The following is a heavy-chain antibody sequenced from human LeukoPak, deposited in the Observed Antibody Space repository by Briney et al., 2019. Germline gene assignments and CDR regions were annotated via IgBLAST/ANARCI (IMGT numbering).Heavy chain of an antibody. CDR1: GASISSTTYY. V-gene: IGHV4-39*07. J-gene: IGHJ4*02. Sequence: SETLSLTCTVSGASISSTTYYWGWIRQPPRKGLEWIASIYYSGSTYYNPSLKSRVTISIDTSKNQFSLKLNSVTAADTALYYCARFNYYDTTGYYPFDYWGQGTLVTASS. D-gene: IGHD3-22*01. CDR2: IYYSGST. CDR3: ARFNYYDTTGYYPFDY.